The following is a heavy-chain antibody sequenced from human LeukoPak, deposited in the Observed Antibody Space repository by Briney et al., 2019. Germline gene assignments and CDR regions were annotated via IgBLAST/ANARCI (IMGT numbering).Heavy chain of an antibody. CDR2: IYTSGST. CDR1: GGSISSGSYY. J-gene: IGHJ5*02. Sequence: SETLSLTCTVSGGSISSGSYYWSWHRQPAGKGLEWIGRIYTSGSTNYNPSLKSRVTISVDTSKNQFSLNLRSVTAADTAVYYCARDRAPYNWFDPWGQGTLVTVSS. V-gene: IGHV4-61*02. CDR3: ARDRAPYNWFDP.